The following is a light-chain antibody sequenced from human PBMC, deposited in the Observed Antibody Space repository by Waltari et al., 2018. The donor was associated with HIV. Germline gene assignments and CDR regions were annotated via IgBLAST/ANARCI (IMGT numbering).Light chain of an antibody. CDR2: EVS. CDR1: TSAMSSLNF. V-gene: IGLV2-14*01. J-gene: IGLJ3*02. CDR3: SSYSPRTSVV. Sequence: HSVLTQPAPVSGSPGQSITISCSGPTSAMSSLNFVSWYQQYPGRAPRLIIFEVSSRPSGISDRFSGSKSGDTASLTISALRTEDEADYFCSSYSPRTSVVFGGGTKVTVL.